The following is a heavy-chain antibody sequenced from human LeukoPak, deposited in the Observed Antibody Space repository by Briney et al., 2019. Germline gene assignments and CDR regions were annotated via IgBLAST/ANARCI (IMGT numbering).Heavy chain of an antibody. CDR1: GYTFAGEY. D-gene: IGHD3-3*01. CDR3: ARQLRLLRFLEWAPNWFDP. Sequence: ASLKDSCKASGYTFAGEYMQWVRHAPGQGLEWMGIINPSGGSTSYAQKFQGRVTMTRDMSTSTVYMELSSLRSEDTAVYYCARQLRLLRFLEWAPNWFDPWGQGTLVTVSS. J-gene: IGHJ5*02. CDR2: INPSGGST. V-gene: IGHV1-46*01.